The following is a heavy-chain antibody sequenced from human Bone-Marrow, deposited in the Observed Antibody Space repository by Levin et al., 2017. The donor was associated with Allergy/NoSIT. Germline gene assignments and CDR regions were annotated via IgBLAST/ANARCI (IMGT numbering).Heavy chain of an antibody. J-gene: IGHJ4*02. V-gene: IGHV3-15*01. Sequence: GGSLRLSCSGPGSTFNNAWVSWVRQAPGKGLEWVGRIKSKSDGGTTHYAAPVKGRLTVSRDDSKNTVYLQMNDLKTEDTATYYCTTRFQWGQGTLVSVSS. CDR1: GSTFNNAW. CDR3: TTRFQ. D-gene: IGHD2-21*01. CDR2: IKSKSDGGTT.